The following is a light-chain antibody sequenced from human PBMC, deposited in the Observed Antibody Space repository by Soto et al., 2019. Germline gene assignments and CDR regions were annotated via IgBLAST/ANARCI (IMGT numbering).Light chain of an antibody. CDR3: QQYGSSPGT. Sequence: EIVLTQSPGTLSLSPGERATLSCRASQSVSSNYLAWYLQKPGQAPILLIYGASTRATGIPGRFSGSGSGTDFTLTISRLGPEDFAVYYCQQYGSSPGTFGQGTKVDIK. CDR2: GAS. CDR1: QSVSSNY. V-gene: IGKV3-20*01. J-gene: IGKJ1*01.